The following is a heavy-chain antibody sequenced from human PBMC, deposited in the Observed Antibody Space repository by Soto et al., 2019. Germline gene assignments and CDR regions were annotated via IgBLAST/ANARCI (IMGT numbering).Heavy chain of an antibody. CDR1: GLPFSTYA. CDR2: MSSDGNTK. Sequence: QGQLVESGGGVVQPGRSLRLSCAASGLPFSTYAMYWVRQAPGKGLEGVAVMSSDGNTKHHADSVKGRFTISRDNSKNKLYLQMNSLRIEDRAVYYFASGSYFENWGPGTLVSVSS. J-gene: IGHJ4*02. D-gene: IGHD1-26*01. V-gene: IGHV3-30-3*01. CDR3: ASGSYFEN.